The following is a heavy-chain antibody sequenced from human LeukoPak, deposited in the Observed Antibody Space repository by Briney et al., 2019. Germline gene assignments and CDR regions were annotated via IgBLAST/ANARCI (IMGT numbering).Heavy chain of an antibody. V-gene: IGHV3-30-3*01. J-gene: IGHJ4*02. CDR3: AGGYSSGWYYFDY. CDR1: GFTFSSYA. D-gene: IGHD6-19*01. Sequence: GGSLRLSCAASGFTFSSYAMHWVRQAPGKGLEWVAVISYDGSNEYYADSVKGRFTISRDNSKNTLYLQMNSLRAEDTAVYYCAGGYSSGWYYFDYWGQGTLVTVSS. CDR2: ISYDGSNE.